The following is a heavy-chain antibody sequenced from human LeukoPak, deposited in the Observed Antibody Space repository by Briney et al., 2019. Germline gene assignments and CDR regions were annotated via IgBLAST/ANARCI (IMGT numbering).Heavy chain of an antibody. CDR3: ARRPPAAAGTFDY. CDR1: GGSISSSSYY. D-gene: IGHD6-13*01. V-gene: IGHV4-39*01. J-gene: IGHJ4*02. Sequence: PSETLSLTCTVSGGSISSSSYYWGWIRQPPGKGLEWIGSIYYSGSTYYNPSLKSRVTISVDTSKNQFSLKPSSVTAADTAVYYCARRPPAAAGTFDYWGQGTLVTVSS. CDR2: IYYSGST.